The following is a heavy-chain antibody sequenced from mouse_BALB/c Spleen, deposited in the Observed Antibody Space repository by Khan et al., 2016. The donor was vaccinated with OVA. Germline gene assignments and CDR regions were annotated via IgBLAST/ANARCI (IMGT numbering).Heavy chain of an antibody. Sequence: IQLVQSGPELVKPGASVKMSCKASGYTFTTYVIHWVRQKPGQGLEWIGYIYPYNDDTKYNEKFKGKATLTSDKSSSTAYMELSSLTSEDSAVYFCVTQGSSYTCFTYWGQGTLVTVSA. CDR1: GYTFTTYV. J-gene: IGHJ3*01. CDR2: IYPYNDDT. CDR3: VTQGSSYTCFTY. V-gene: IGHV1S136*01. D-gene: IGHD2-12*01.